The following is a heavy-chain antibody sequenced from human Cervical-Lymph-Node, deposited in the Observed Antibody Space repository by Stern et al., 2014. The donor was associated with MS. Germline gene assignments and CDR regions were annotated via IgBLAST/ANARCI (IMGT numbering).Heavy chain of an antibody. Sequence: QVQLQESGPGLVKPSQTLSLTCTVSGGSISSGSYYWSWIRQPAGKGLEWIGRIYTSGSTNYNPSLKSRVTISVDTSKNPFSLKLSSVTAADTAVYYCARETYYYDSSGYSYYYYYYGMDVWGQGTTVTVSS. CDR1: GGSISSGSYY. V-gene: IGHV4-61*02. CDR3: ARETYYYDSSGYSYYYYYYGMDV. CDR2: IYTSGST. D-gene: IGHD3-22*01. J-gene: IGHJ6*02.